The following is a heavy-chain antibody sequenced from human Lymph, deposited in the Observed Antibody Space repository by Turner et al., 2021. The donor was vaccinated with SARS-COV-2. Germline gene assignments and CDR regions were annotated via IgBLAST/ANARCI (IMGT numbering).Heavy chain of an antibody. D-gene: IGHD1-1*01. CDR2: CDPEDGET. CDR3: ATLKSNWKILTGRYYFDF. CDR1: GYTLTELS. V-gene: IGHV1-24*01. J-gene: IGHJ4*02. Sequence: QVQLVQSGADVKKPGASVKVSCKVSGYTLTELSIHWVRQAPGKGLEWMGGCDPEDGETIYAQKVQGRVTMTEDTATDTAYMERSSLRSEDTAVYYCATLKSNWKILTGRYYFDFWGQGTLVTVSS.